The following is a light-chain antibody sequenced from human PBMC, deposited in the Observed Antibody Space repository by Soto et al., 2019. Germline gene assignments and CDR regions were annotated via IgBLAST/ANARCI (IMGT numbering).Light chain of an antibody. V-gene: IGLV1-51*01. J-gene: IGLJ1*01. CDR1: SSNIGGNS. Sequence: QSVLTQPPSVSAAPGQKVTISCSGSSSNIGGNSVSWYQQLPGTAPKLLIYDDNKRPSGITDRFSGSKSGTSATLAITGIQTGDEADYYCGSWDSGLTADVCGTGTKVTGL. CDR2: DDN. CDR3: GSWDSGLTADV.